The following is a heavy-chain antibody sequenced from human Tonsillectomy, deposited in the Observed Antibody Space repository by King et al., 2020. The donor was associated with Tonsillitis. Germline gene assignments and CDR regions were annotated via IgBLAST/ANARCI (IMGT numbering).Heavy chain of an antibody. J-gene: IGHJ3*02. CDR2: IHWHGDSR. Sequence: VQLVESGGGVVRPGGSLRLSCAASGFTFDDYDMSWVRQAPGKGLEWVSGIHWHGDSRRYADSVKGRFTISRDNAKNSLYLQMKSLRAEDTALYYCARLRGALIVVVIGAFDIWGQGTMVTVSS. D-gene: IGHD3-22*01. CDR3: ARLRGALIVVVIGAFDI. CDR1: GFTFDDYD. V-gene: IGHV3-20*04.